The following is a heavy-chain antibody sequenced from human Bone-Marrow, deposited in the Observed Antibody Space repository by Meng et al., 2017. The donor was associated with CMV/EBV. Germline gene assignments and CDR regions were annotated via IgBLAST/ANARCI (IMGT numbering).Heavy chain of an antibody. D-gene: IGHD2-2*02. CDR3: AKDPPNPYCSSTSCYSGY. CDR1: GFTFSSYT. V-gene: IGHV3-23*01. Sequence: GGSLRLSCAASGFTFSSYTMSWVRQAPGKGLEWVSAISGSGGSTYYADSVKGRFTISRDNSKNTLYLQMNSLRAEDTAVYYCAKDPPNPYCSSTSCYSGYWGQGTLVTVSS. J-gene: IGHJ4*02. CDR2: ISGSGGST.